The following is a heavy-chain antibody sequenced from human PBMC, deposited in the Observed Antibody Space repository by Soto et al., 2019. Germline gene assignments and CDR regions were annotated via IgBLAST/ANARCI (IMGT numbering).Heavy chain of an antibody. J-gene: IGHJ6*02. D-gene: IGHD3-9*01. CDR1: GCNISSYY. CDR2: IYYSEST. V-gene: IGHV4-59*08. Sequence: WETLSLPCTVSGCNISSYYWRWIRQTPGKGLEWIRYIYYSESTNYNPSLKSRVTISVATSKNQFSLKLSSVTAADKAVYYWARLNGFYDIVTGGLVHYYYGMDVWGQGTTVTVSS. CDR3: ARLNGFYDIVTGGLVHYYYGMDV.